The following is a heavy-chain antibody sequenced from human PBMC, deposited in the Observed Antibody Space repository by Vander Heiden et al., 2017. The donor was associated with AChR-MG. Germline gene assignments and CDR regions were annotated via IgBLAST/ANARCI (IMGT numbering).Heavy chain of an antibody. J-gene: IGHJ4*02. CDR2: ISSSSAYK. CDR1: EVPLSTYT. D-gene: IGHD3-22*01. CDR3: ASGGYSSPHR. V-gene: IGHV3-21*01. Sequence: EVQMVESGGGLVKPGGSLRLSCTSPEVPLSTYTMTWVPQTPGKGLEWVASISSSSAYKFYADSLKGRITISRDTSRNSVELQMDGLRLEDTAIYFCASGGYSSPHRWGQGTLVTVSS.